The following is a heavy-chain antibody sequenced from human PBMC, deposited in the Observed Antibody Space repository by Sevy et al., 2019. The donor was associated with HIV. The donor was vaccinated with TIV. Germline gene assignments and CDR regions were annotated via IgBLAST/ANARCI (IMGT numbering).Heavy chain of an antibody. J-gene: IGHJ4*02. V-gene: IGHV5-51*01. D-gene: IGHD3-22*01. CDR2: IYPGDSET. CDR1: GYSFTNYW. Sequence: GESLKISCKGSGYSFTNYWIAWVRQMPGKGLEWMGIIYPGDSETRYSPSFQGQVTISADKSISTAYLHWSSLKASDTAMYYCSRFYDSSGHFPSDYWGQGTLVTVSS. CDR3: SRFYDSSGHFPSDY.